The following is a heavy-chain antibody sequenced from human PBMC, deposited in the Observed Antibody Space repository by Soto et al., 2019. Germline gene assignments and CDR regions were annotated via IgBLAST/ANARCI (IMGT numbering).Heavy chain of an antibody. CDR1: GYSVTSYW. D-gene: IGHD1-26*01. CDR2: IDPSDSYT. Sequence: SGESLKISCKGSGYSVTSYWISWVRQMPGKGLEWMGRIDPSDSYTNYSPSFQGHVTISADKSISTAYLQWSSLKASDTAMYYCARGSRIVEATHYYGMDVWGQGTTVTVSS. V-gene: IGHV5-10-1*01. CDR3: ARGSRIVEATHYYGMDV. J-gene: IGHJ6*02.